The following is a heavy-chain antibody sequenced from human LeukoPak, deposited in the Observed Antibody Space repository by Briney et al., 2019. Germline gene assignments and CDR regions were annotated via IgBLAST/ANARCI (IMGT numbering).Heavy chain of an antibody. CDR3: AKGDGMIVVTVDAFDI. CDR2: ISRSGEST. V-gene: IGHV3-23*01. D-gene: IGHD3-22*01. Sequence: GGSLRLSCAASGFTFSGFAMSWIRQAPGKGLEWVSSISRSGESTFYADSVRGRFTISRDNSKNTVSLQMESLRAEDTAVYYCAKGDGMIVVTVDAFDIWGQGTMVTVSS. J-gene: IGHJ3*02. CDR1: GFTFSGFA.